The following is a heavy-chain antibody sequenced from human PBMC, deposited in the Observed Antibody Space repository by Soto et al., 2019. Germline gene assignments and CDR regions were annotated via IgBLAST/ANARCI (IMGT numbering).Heavy chain of an antibody. V-gene: IGHV3-15*01. Sequence: GGSLRLSCAGSGLSFSDVKMTWVRQLPGKGLEWVGRIQTKTGGGTADYPAAVGGRFTISRDDSKNTLYLQLNSLKTEDTAVYYCATDYGWAFQIWGQGTTVTVSS. CDR1: GLSFSDVK. CDR2: IQTKTGGGTA. J-gene: IGHJ6*02. D-gene: IGHD4-17*01. CDR3: ATDYGWAFQI.